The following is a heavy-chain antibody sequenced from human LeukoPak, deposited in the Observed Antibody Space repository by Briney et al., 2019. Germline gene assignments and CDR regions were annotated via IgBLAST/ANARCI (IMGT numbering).Heavy chain of an antibody. CDR1: GYIFTSYW. V-gene: IGHV5-51*01. CDR3: ARSDSGYGAFDI. Sequence: GASLKISCKGSGYIFTSYWIGLVRQMPGKGLEWRGIIYPGDSDTRYSPSFQSQVTISADKSISTAYLQSSSPQASDTAMYYCARSDSGYGAFDIWGQGTMVTVSS. J-gene: IGHJ3*02. CDR2: IYPGDSDT. D-gene: IGHD5-12*01.